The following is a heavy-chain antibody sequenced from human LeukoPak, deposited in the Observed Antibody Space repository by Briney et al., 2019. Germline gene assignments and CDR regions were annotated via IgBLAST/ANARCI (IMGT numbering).Heavy chain of an antibody. Sequence: PGGSLRLSCAASGFTLSTYWMSWVRQAPGKGLEWVSYISSSGSTIYYADSVKGRFTISRDNAKNSLYLQMNSLRAEDTAVYYCARDSEPYYFDCWGQGTLVTVSS. V-gene: IGHV3-11*01. D-gene: IGHD1-14*01. CDR1: GFTLSTYW. J-gene: IGHJ4*02. CDR3: ARDSEPYYFDC. CDR2: ISSSGSTI.